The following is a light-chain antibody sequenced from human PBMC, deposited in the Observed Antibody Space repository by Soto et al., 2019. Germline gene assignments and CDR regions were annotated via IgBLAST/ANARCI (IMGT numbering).Light chain of an antibody. J-gene: IGKJ1*01. CDR1: QSVSSN. CDR3: QQYGSSSWT. CDR2: GAS. V-gene: IGKV3-20*01. Sequence: VMTQSPDTLSASPGERVSLSCRASQSVSSNLAWYQQKPGQAPRLLIYGASSRATGIPDRFSGSGSGTDFTLTISRLEPEDFAVYYCQQYGSSSWTFGQGTKVDI.